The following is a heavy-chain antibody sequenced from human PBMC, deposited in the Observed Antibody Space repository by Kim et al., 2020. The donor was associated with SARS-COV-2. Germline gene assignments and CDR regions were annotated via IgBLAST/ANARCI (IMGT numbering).Heavy chain of an antibody. CDR1: GGTFSSYA. CDR3: ARRGIAVAGTPRMTAEYFQH. J-gene: IGHJ1*01. V-gene: IGHV1-69*04. D-gene: IGHD6-19*01. Sequence: SVNVSCKASGGTFSSYAISWVRQAPGQGLEWMGRIIPILGIANYAQKFQGRVTITADKSTSTAYMELSSLRSEDTAVYYCARRGIAVAGTPRMTAEYFQHWGQGTLVTVSS. CDR2: IIPILGIA.